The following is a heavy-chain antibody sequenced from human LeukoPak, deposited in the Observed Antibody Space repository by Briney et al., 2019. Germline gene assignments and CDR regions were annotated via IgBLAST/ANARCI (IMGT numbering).Heavy chain of an antibody. D-gene: IGHD5-12*01. CDR2: IYYSGST. J-gene: IGHJ5*02. V-gene: IGHV4-34*01. CDR3: ATVATIGGANWFDP. Sequence: SETLSLTCAVYGGSFSSYYWGWIRQPPGKGLEWIGSIYYSGSTYYNPSLKSRVTISVDTSKNQFSLKLSSVTAADTAVYYCATVATIGGANWFDPWGQGTLVTVSS. CDR1: GGSFSSYY.